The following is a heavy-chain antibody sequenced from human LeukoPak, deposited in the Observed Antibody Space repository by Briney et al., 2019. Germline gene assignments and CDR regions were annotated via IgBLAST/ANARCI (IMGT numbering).Heavy chain of an antibody. CDR1: GLTFGDYA. V-gene: IGHV3-49*04. CDR2: IRSKAYGGTT. Sequence: PGRSLRLSCTASGLTFGDYAMSWVRQAPGKGLEWVGFIRSKAYGGTTEYAASVKGRFTISRDDSKSIAYLQMNSLKTEDTAVYYCTRGELSYYYDSSGLFYFDYWGQGTLVTVSS. CDR3: TRGELSYYYDSSGLFYFDY. D-gene: IGHD3-22*01. J-gene: IGHJ4*02.